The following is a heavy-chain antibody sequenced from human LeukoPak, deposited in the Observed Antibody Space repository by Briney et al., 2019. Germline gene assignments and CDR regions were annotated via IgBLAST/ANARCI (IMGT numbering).Heavy chain of an antibody. J-gene: IGHJ2*01. CDR3: ARVPTEWYIDL. D-gene: IGHD1-26*01. CDR2: MKEDGGEK. V-gene: IGHV3-7*01. Sequence: GGSLRLSCAASGFIFSPYWVTWVRQAPGMGLEWVANMKEDGGEKFYVDSVRGRFTISRDNAKNSVYLQMTSLRVEDTGVYYCARVPTEWYIDLWGRGTLVTVST. CDR1: GFIFSPYW.